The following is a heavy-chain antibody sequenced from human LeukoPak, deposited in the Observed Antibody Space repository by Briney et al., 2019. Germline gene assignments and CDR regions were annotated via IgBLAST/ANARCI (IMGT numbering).Heavy chain of an antibody. Sequence: SETLSLTCAVYGGSFSGYYWSWIRQPPGKGLEWIGEINHSGSTNYNPSLKSRVTISVDTSKNQFSLKLSSVTAADTAVYYCARPPSGSYYGSYDYWGQGTLVTVSS. CDR3: ARPPSGSYYGSYDY. D-gene: IGHD1-26*01. J-gene: IGHJ4*02. CDR1: GGSFSGYY. V-gene: IGHV4-34*01. CDR2: INHSGST.